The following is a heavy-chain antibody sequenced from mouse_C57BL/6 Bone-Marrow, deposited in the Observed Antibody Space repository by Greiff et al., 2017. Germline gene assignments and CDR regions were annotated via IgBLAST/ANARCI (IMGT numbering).Heavy chain of an antibody. J-gene: IGHJ4*01. CDR2: IDPENGDT. V-gene: IGHV14-4*01. CDR1: GFNINDDY. CDR3: TTEGIQFITALVVPVDY. Sequence: EVMLVESGAELVRPGASVKLSCTASGFNINDDYMHWVKQRPEQGLEWIGWIDPENGDTEYDPKFQSKATITADTSSNTAYMQLSSLTSEDTTVYYGTTEGIQFITALVVPVDYWGQGTLVTVSA. D-gene: IGHD1-1*01.